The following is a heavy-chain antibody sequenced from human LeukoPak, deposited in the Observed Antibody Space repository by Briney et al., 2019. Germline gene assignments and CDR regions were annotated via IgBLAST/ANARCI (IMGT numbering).Heavy chain of an antibody. CDR2: INHSGST. CDR1: GGSFSGYY. D-gene: IGHD4-23*01. V-gene: IGHV4-34*01. J-gene: IGHJ4*02. Sequence: SETLSLTCAVYGGSFSGYYWSWIRQPPGKGLEWIGEINHSGSTNYNPSLKSRVTISVDTSKNQFLLKLSSVTAADTAVYYCARETTVGYFDDWGQGTLVTVSS. CDR3: ARETTVGYFDD.